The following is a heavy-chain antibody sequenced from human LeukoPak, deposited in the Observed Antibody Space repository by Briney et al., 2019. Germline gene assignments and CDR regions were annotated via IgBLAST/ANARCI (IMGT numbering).Heavy chain of an antibody. CDR2: FDPEDGET. D-gene: IGHD1-7*01. V-gene: IGHV1-24*01. Sequence: ASVKVSCKVSGYTLTELSMHWVRQAPGKGLEWMGGFDPEDGETIYAQKFQGRVTMTEDTSTDTAYMELRSLRSDDTAVYYRARDGIAREYNWNYGSWFDPWGQGTLVTVSS. J-gene: IGHJ5*02. CDR3: ARDGIAREYNWNYGSWFDP. CDR1: GYTLTELS.